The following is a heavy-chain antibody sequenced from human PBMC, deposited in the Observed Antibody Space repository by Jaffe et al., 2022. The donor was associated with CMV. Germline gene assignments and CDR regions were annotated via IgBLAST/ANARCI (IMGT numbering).Heavy chain of an antibody. J-gene: IGHJ2*01. V-gene: IGHV4-31*03. CDR3: ARDWQGGYCSGGSCYESYWYFDL. CDR1: GGSISSGGYY. CDR2: IYYSGST. Sequence: QVQLQESGPGLVKPSQTLSLTCTVSGGSISSGGYYWSWIRQHPGKGLEWIGYIYYSGSTYYNPSLKSRVTISVDTSKNQFSLKLSSVTAADTAVYYCARDWQGGYCSGGSCYESYWYFDLWGRGTLVTVSS. D-gene: IGHD2-15*01.